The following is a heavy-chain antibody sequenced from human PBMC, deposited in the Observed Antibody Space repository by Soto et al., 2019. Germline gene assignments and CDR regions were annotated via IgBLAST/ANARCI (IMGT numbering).Heavy chain of an antibody. V-gene: IGHV1-3*01. D-gene: IGHD1-26*01. J-gene: IGHJ4*02. Sequence: ASVKVSCKASGYTLSSYGIHWVRQAPGQRLEWMGWINGGNGDTMYAQKFQDRVTMTRGTSANTAYVEVSSLASKDTAVYYCARGRSLFRAGDTSVNFFDYWGQGTLVTVSS. CDR3: ARGRSLFRAGDTSVNFFDY. CDR2: INGGNGDT. CDR1: GYTLSSYG.